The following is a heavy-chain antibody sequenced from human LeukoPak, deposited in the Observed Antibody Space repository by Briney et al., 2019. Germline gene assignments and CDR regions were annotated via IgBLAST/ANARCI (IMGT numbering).Heavy chain of an antibody. CDR3: ARGLPIAAAGTEYFQH. Sequence: PSETLSLTCTVSGGSISSSNWWSWVRQPPGKGLEWIGEIYHSGSTNYNPSLKSRVTISVDKSKNQFSLKLSSVTAADTAVYYCARGLPIAAAGTEYFQHWGQGTLVTVSS. D-gene: IGHD6-13*01. J-gene: IGHJ1*01. CDR1: GGSISSSNW. V-gene: IGHV4-4*02. CDR2: IYHSGST.